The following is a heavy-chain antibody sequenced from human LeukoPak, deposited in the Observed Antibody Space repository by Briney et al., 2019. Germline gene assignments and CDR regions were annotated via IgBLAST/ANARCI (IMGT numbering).Heavy chain of an antibody. CDR2: INNNSSRK. V-gene: IGHV3-48*02. Sequence: GGSLRLSCAASKFTFSNYGMNWVRQAPGKGLDWVSYINNNSSRKQYAVSVQGRFTISRDNARSSLYLQMNDLRDEDTAVYYCARAPACDTSGCHPNLFEYWGQGTLVAVSS. J-gene: IGHJ4*02. CDR1: KFTFSNYG. CDR3: ARAPACDTSGCHPNLFEY. D-gene: IGHD3-22*01.